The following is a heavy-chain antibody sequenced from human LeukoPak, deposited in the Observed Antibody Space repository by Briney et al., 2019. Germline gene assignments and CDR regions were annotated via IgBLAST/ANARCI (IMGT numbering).Heavy chain of an antibody. CDR2: IYSGGST. V-gene: IGHV3-66*01. CDR1: GFTVRSNY. CDR3: ASVRGPPSYFDY. J-gene: IGHJ4*02. D-gene: IGHD5-12*01. Sequence: GGSLRLSCAASGFTVRSNYMSWVRQAPGKGLEWVSVIYSGGSTYYADSVKGRFTISRDNSKNTLYLQMNSLRAEDTAVYYCASVRGPPSYFDYWGQGTLVTVSS.